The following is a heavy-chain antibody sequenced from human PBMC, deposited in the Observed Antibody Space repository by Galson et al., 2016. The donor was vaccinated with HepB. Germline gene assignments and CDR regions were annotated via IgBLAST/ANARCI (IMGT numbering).Heavy chain of an antibody. CDR1: GFSFSTYT. J-gene: IGHJ3*01. D-gene: IGHD3-22*01. CDR3: SKADSGGSPYSAFDF. CDR2: FDFHTGWT. V-gene: IGHV3-23*01. Sequence: SLRLSCAASGFSFSTYTMGWVRQAPGKGLEWVSTFDFHTGWTLYADSVKGLFTISRDTSKNTLYLQMNSLRVEDTAIYYCSKADSGGSPYSAFDFRGQGKVVTVSP.